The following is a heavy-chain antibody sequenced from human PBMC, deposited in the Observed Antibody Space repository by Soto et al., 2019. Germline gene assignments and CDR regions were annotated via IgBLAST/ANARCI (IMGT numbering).Heavy chain of an antibody. J-gene: IGHJ6*03. Sequence: PSETLSLTCAVYGGSFSGYYWSWIRQPPGKGLEWIGEINHSGSTNYNPSLKSRVTISVDTSKNQFSLKLSSVTAADTAVYYCARGIAARTRDYYYYYMDVWGKGTTVTVSS. CDR1: GGSFSGYY. D-gene: IGHD6-6*01. V-gene: IGHV4-34*01. CDR2: INHSGST. CDR3: ARGIAARTRDYYYYYMDV.